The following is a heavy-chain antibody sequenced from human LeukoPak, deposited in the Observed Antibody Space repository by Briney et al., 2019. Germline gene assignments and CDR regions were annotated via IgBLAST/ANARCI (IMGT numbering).Heavy chain of an antibody. CDR2: INHLGST. V-gene: IGHV4-34*01. CDR1: GGSFNGYF. Sequence: SETLSLTCAVYGGSFNGYFWGWIRQPPGQGLQWIGEINHLGSTNSNPSLKSRLTLSVDTSKNQFSLDLSSVTAADTAVYYCARDDYGDYYRRFDPWGQGTLVTVSS. D-gene: IGHD4-17*01. J-gene: IGHJ5*02. CDR3: ARDDYGDYYRRFDP.